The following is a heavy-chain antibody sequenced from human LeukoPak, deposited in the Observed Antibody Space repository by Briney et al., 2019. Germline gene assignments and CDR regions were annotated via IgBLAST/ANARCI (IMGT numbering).Heavy chain of an antibody. Sequence: GGSLRLSCAASGFTFSSYAMSWVRQAPGKGLEWVSDISGSGGGTYYANSVKSRFTISRDNSRNTLYLQMNSLRAEDTAVYYCAKAASSSWPSYYYGMDVWGQGTTVTVSS. CDR3: AKAASSSWPSYYYGMDV. V-gene: IGHV3-23*01. J-gene: IGHJ6*02. CDR2: ISGSGGGT. D-gene: IGHD6-13*01. CDR1: GFTFSSYA.